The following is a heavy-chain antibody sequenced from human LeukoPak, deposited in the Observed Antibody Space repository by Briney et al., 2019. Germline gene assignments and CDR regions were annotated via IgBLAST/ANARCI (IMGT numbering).Heavy chain of an antibody. CDR2: ITSSGSSI. D-gene: IGHD3-10*01. V-gene: IGHV3-48*03. CDR3: ARLWPTNFDY. CDR1: GFTFSSYE. J-gene: IGHJ4*02. Sequence: PGGSLRLSCAASGFTFSSYEMNWVRQAPGKGLEWVSYITSSGSSIYYADSVKGRFTISRDNAKNSLYLQMNSLRAEDTAVYYCARLWPTNFDYWGQGTLVIASS.